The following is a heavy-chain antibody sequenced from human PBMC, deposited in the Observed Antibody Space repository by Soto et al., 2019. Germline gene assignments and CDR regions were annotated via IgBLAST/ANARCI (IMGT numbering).Heavy chain of an antibody. V-gene: IGHV3-66*01. CDR3: VKGGYTASWFDFDH. D-gene: IGHD6-13*01. J-gene: IGHJ4*02. CDR1: GFTVSSNY. CDR2: IYSGGST. Sequence: GGSLRLSCAASGFTVSSNYMSWVRQAPGKGLEWVSVIYSGGSTYYADSVKGRFTISRDNSKNALYLQMSSLTADDTAVYYCVKGGYTASWFDFDHWGQGTLVTVS.